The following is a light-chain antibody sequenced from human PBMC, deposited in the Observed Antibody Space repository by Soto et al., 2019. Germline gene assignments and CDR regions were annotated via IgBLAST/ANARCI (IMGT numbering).Light chain of an antibody. V-gene: IGKV1-17*03. J-gene: IGKJ1*01. CDR3: LQHNTYPRT. Sequence: DIQITQSPTSVSSYLGDRVTITCRASQGITNWLAWYQQKPGTAPKRLIYAASTLQSGVPPRFSGSGSGTEFTPTISSLQPEDFATYYCLQHNTYPRTFGQGTKVDI. CDR1: QGITNW. CDR2: AAS.